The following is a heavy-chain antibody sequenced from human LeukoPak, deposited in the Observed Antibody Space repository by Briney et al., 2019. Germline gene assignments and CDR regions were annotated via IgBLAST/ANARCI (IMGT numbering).Heavy chain of an antibody. J-gene: IGHJ6*02. CDR1: GFPFTYA. D-gene: IGHD1-20*01. CDR3: AKAGDNWAYYYYGMDV. CDR2: ISGRAGAT. Sequence: PGGSLRLSCAGSGFPFTYAMTWVRQAPGKGLEWVSAISGRAGATYYADSVKGRFTISRDNSKNTLYLQMNSLRAEDTAVYYCAKAGDNWAYYYYGMDVWGQGTTVTVSS. V-gene: IGHV3-23*01.